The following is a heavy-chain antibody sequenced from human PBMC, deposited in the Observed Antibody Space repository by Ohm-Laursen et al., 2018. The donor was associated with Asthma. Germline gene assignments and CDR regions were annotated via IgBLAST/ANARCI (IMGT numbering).Heavy chain of an antibody. CDR1: GFTFDDYA. CDR2: ISWNSGSI. CDR3: AKDLGYSSSWSGAHGMDV. D-gene: IGHD6-13*01. J-gene: IGHJ6*02. Sequence: SLRLSCTASGFTFDDYAMNWVRQAPGKGLEWVSGISWNSGSIVYADSVKGRFTISRDNSKNTLYLQLNSLRPDDTAVYYCAKDLGYSSSWSGAHGMDVWGQGTTVTVSS. V-gene: IGHV3-9*01.